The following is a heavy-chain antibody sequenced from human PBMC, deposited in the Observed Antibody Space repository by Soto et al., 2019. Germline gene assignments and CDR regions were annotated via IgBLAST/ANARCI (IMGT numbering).Heavy chain of an antibody. CDR1: GYTFTSYD. D-gene: IGHD3-16*01. V-gene: IGHV1-8*01. CDR3: AGEGVWGMGV. CDR2: MNPNSGNT. J-gene: IGHJ6*02. Sequence: QVQLVQSGAEVKKPGASVKVSCKASGYTFTSYDINWVRQATGQGREWMGWMNPNSGNTGYAQKFQGRITMTRNTSISTAYRELSGVRSEDTAVYYCAGEGVWGMGVWGQGTTVTVSS.